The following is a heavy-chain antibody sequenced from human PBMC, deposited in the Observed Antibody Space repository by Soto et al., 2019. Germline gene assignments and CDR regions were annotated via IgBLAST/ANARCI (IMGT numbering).Heavy chain of an antibody. Sequence: GGSLRLSCAASGFTFSDYYMSWIRQAPGKGLEWVSYISSSGSTIYYADSVKGRFTISRDNAKNSLYLQMNSLRAEDTAVYYCARGFWDILTGYDMSWFDPWGQGTLVTVSS. CDR1: GFTFSDYY. D-gene: IGHD3-9*01. CDR2: ISSSGSTI. CDR3: ARGFWDILTGYDMSWFDP. V-gene: IGHV3-11*01. J-gene: IGHJ5*02.